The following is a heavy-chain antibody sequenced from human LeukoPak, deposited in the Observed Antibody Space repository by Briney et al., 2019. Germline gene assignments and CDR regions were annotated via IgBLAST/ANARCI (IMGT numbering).Heavy chain of an antibody. Sequence: GGSLRLSCAASGVTFDDYGMSWVRQVPGKGLECVSGINWNGDSTGYADSVKGRFTISRDNAKNILSLHMNSLRAEDTAVYYCARQPFGPGTYLQYWGQGTLVIVSS. CDR1: GVTFDDYG. J-gene: IGHJ1*01. CDR3: ARQPFGPGTYLQY. D-gene: IGHD3-10*01. V-gene: IGHV3-20*04. CDR2: INWNGDST.